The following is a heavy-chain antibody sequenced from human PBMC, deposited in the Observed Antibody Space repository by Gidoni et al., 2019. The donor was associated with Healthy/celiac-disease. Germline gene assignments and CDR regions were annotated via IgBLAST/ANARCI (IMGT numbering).Heavy chain of an antibody. CDR3: ARDDDDFWSGYLDY. J-gene: IGHJ4*02. CDR1: GFTFSSYS. V-gene: IGHV3-21*01. D-gene: IGHD3-3*01. Sequence: EVQLVESGGGLVKPGGSLRLSCAASGFTFSSYSMNWVRQAPGKGLEWVSSSSSSSSYIYYADSVKGRFTISRDNAKNSLYLQRNSLRAEDTAVYYCARDDDDFWSGYLDYWGQGTLVTVSS. CDR2: SSSSSSYI.